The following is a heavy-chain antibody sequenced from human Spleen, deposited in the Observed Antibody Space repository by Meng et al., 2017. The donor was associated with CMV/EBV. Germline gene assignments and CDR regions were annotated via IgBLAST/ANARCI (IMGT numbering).Heavy chain of an antibody. D-gene: IGHD2-2*01. V-gene: IGHV3-23*01. CDR2: ISGSGGNT. CDR3: AKVVPAAVRNWFDP. Sequence: GESLKISCAASGFTFSSYAMSWVRQAPGKGLEWVSAISGSGGNTYYADSVKGRFTISRDNSKSTLYLQMNSLRAEDTAVYYCAKVVPAAVRNWFDPWGQGTLVTVPQ. CDR1: GFTFSSYA. J-gene: IGHJ5*02.